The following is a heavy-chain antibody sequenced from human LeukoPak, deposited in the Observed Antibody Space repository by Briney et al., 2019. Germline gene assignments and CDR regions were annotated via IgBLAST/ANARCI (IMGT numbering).Heavy chain of an antibody. J-gene: IGHJ4*02. CDR2: ISYTGST. V-gene: IGHV4-59*08. D-gene: IGHD4-17*01. CDR3: ARIHDFGDYAFDK. Sequence: PSETLSLTCTVSGGSINPYYWSWIRQPPGKGLEYIGYISYTGSTNSNPSLKGRLTISVDTSKNQFSLKLRSVTAADTAVYYCARIHDFGDYAFDKWGQGTLVTVSS. CDR1: GGSINPYY.